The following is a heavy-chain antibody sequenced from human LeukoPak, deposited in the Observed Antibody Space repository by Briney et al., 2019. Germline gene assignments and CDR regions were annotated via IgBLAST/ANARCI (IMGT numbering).Heavy chain of an antibody. CDR3: ARSSSSWPRWYFDL. CDR1: GGSISSYY. J-gene: IGHJ2*01. Sequence: SETLSLTCTVSGGSISSYYWSWIRQPPGKGLEWIGYIYYSGSTNYNPSLKSRVTISVDTSKNQFSLKLSSVTAADTAVYYCARSSSSWPRWYFDLWGRGTLVTVSS. V-gene: IGHV4-59*01. CDR2: IYYSGST. D-gene: IGHD6-13*01.